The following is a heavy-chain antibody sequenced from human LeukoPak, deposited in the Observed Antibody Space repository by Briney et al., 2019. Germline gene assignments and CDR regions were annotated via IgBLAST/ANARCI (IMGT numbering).Heavy chain of an antibody. CDR1: GGSISSYY. D-gene: IGHD6-13*01. V-gene: IGHV4-59*01. Sequence: SETLSLTCTVSGGSISSYYWSWIRQPPGKGLEWIGYIYYSGSTNYNPSLKSRVTISVDTSKNQFSLKLSSVTAADTAVYYCARDSSLFVWGQGTLVTVSS. J-gene: IGHJ4*02. CDR2: IYYSGST. CDR3: ARDSSLFV.